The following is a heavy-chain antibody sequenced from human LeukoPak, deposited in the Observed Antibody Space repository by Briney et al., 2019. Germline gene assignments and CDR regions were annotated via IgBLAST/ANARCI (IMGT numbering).Heavy chain of an antibody. V-gene: IGHV4-59*01. CDR1: GGSILSYY. J-gene: IGHJ4*02. Sequence: SETPSLTCTVSGGSILSYYWSSLVQPPGEGLKWIGYFYYSGSTNYNPSLKSRVTISVDTSKNQFSLKLSSLTAADTAVYYCARVYSSGWARGTIDYWGQGTLVTVSS. D-gene: IGHD6-19*01. CDR3: ARVYSSGWARGTIDY. CDR2: FYYSGST.